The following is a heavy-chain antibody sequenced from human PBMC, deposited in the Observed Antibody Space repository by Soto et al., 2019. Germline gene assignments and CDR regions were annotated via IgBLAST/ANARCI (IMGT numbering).Heavy chain of an antibody. Sequence: QVQLQESGPGLVKPSETLSLTCTVSGGSISGGVHSWSWIRQPPGKGLEWIGHIFDRGSTYYNPSLKCRLTLSVDTSKNQFSLRLSSVTAADTAVYYCAREIMPLTNDWYFDLWGRGTLVTVSS. D-gene: IGHD2-8*01. CDR2: IFDRGST. J-gene: IGHJ2*01. V-gene: IGHV4-30-4*01. CDR3: AREIMPLTNDWYFDL. CDR1: GGSISGGVHS.